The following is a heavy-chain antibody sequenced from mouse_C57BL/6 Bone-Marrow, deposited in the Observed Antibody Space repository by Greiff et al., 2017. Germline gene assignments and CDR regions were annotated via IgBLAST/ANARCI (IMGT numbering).Heavy chain of an antibody. D-gene: IGHD2-4*01. V-gene: IGHV1-19*01. Sequence: EVQLQQSGPVLVKPGASVKMSCKASGYTFTDYYMNWVKQSHGKSLEWIGVINPYNGGTSYNQKFKGKATLTVDKSSSTAYMGLDSLTSEDSAVYYCARYDYEFDAMDYGGRGTSVTVSS. CDR1: GYTFTDYY. J-gene: IGHJ4*01. CDR2: INPYNGGT. CDR3: ARYDYEFDAMDY.